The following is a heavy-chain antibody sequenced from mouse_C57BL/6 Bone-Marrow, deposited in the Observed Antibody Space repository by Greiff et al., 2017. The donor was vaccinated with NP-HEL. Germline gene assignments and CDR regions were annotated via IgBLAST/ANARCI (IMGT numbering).Heavy chain of an antibody. CDR3: ARSGDYYYGSSRDY. J-gene: IGHJ2*01. V-gene: IGHV1-54*01. CDR2: INPGSGGT. CDR1: GYAFTNYL. Sequence: VQRVESGAELVRPGPSVKVSCKASGYAFTNYLIEWVKQRPGQGLEWIGVINPGSGGTNYNEKFKGKATLTADKSSSTAYMQLSSLTSEDSAVYFCARSGDYYYGSSRDYWGQGTTLTVSS. D-gene: IGHD1-1*01.